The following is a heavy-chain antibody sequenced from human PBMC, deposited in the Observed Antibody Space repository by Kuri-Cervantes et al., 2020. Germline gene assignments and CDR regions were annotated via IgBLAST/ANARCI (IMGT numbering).Heavy chain of an antibody. CDR2: ISWDGGST. J-gene: IGHJ6*02. D-gene: IGHD5-18*01. CDR3: AKDIASRSDGTYSVDTAMNYYYGMDV. CDR1: GFTFDDYT. Sequence: GGSLRLSCAASGFTFDDYTMHWVRQAPGKGLEWVSLISWDGGSTYYADSVKGRFTISRDNSKNSLYLQMNSLRTEDTALYYCAKDIASRSDGTYSVDTAMNYYYGMDVWGQGTTVTVSS. V-gene: IGHV3-43*01.